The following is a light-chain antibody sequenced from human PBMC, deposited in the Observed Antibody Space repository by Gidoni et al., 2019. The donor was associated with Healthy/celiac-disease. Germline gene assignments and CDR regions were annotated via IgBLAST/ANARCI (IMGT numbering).Light chain of an antibody. J-gene: IGKJ1*01. Sequence: DIQMTKSPSSLSASVGDRVTITCRASQIIRTYLNWYQQKPWKSPKVLIYAASSLQSGVPSRFSGSGSGTDFTLTISSLQPEDVATYYCQRSYITTWTFGQGTKVEIK. CDR2: AAS. CDR1: QIIRTY. CDR3: QRSYITTWT. V-gene: IGKV1-39*01.